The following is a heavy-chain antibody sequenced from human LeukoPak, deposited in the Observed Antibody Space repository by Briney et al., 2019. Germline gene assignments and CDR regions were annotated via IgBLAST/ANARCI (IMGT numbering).Heavy chain of an antibody. V-gene: IGHV3-23*01. D-gene: IGHD6-19*01. CDR1: GFTLSNSA. J-gene: IGHJ4*02. CDR3: VSQRDHRVAVAGSFDN. Sequence: GGSLRLSCAASGFTLSNSAMSWVRQTPGTGLAWLSAISPDGNYIYYADSVKGRFTTSRDNSKNTLYLQMTSLRVEDTAVYFCVSQRDHRVAVAGSFDNWGQGTLISVSP. CDR2: ISPDGNYI.